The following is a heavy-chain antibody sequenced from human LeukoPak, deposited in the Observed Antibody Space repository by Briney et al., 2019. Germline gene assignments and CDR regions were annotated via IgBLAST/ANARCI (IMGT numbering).Heavy chain of an antibody. CDR1: GLTFSSYW. J-gene: IGHJ4*02. D-gene: IGHD3-9*01. V-gene: IGHV3-74*01. Sequence: GGSLRLSCAASGLTFSSYWMHWVRQAPGKGLVWVSRINSDGSSTSYADSVKGRFTISRDNAKNTLYLQMNSLRAEDTAVYYCARDNAVHYDILTGYSYWGQGTLVTVSS. CDR3: ARDNAVHYDILTGYSY. CDR2: INSDGSST.